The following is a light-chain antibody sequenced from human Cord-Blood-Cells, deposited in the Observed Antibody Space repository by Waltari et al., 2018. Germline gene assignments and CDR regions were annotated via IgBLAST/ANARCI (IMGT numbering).Light chain of an antibody. CDR1: SSDVGGYTY. CDR2: DVS. CDR3: SSYTSSSSKVV. J-gene: IGLJ2*01. V-gene: IGLV2-14*01. Sequence: QSALTQPASVSGSPGQSITISCTGTSSDVGGYTYVSWYQQHPGKAPKLMIYDVSKRPSGVSNRFSGSKSGNTASLTISGLQAEDEADYYCSSYTSSSSKVVFGGGTKLTVL.